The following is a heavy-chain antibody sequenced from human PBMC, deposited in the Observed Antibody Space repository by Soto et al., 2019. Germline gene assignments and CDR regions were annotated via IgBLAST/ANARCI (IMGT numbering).Heavy chain of an antibody. V-gene: IGHV3-23*01. CDR2: FTGSGGRV. Sequence: EVQLLESGGGWVGLGGPLNPSGAASGSSFAPNALNWFRQPPGKGREWFSGFTGSGGRVYSADSVKGRFTISRDNSRNTLYLQMNSLRAEDTAIYYCAMTRLYDTGTNDYHRDALDIWGQGTQVTVSS. CDR1: GSSFAPNA. D-gene: IGHD3-22*01. CDR3: AMTRLYDTGTNDYHRDALDI. J-gene: IGHJ3*02.